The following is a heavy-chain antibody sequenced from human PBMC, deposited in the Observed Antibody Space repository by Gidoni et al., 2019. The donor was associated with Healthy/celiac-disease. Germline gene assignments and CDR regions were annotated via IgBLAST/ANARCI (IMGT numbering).Heavy chain of an antibody. D-gene: IGHD2-8*01. CDR1: GGSISSGSYY. V-gene: IGHV4-61*02. CDR2: IYTRGST. J-gene: IGHJ5*02. Sequence: QVQLQESGPGLVKPSQNLSRTCTVSGGSISSGSYYWSWIRQPAGKGVEWIGRIYTRGSTNYNPSLKSRVTISVDTSKNQFSLKLSSVTAADTAVYYCAREGVCTNGVCYNPFPFDPWGQGTLVTVSS. CDR3: AREGVCTNGVCYNPFPFDP.